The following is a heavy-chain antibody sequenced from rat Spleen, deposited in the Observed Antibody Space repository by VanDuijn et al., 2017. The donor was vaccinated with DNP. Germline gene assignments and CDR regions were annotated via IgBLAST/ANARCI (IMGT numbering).Heavy chain of an antibody. Sequence: QVQLKESGPGLVQPSQTLSLTCPVSGFSLISYSVAWIRQPPGKGLEWIAAMSSGGNTFYNPRLRSRLSISRDTSKSQVLLKMNSLQTEDTAMYFCARSDYSDGGYYYGYFDFWGQGVMVTVSS. J-gene: IGHJ2*01. CDR2: MSSGGNT. CDR3: ARSDYSDGGYYYGYFDF. V-gene: IGHV2-6*01. D-gene: IGHD1-12*02. CDR1: GFSLISYS.